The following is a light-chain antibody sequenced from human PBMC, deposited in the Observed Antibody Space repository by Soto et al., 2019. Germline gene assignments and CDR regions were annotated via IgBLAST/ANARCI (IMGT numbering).Light chain of an antibody. V-gene: IGKV3-15*01. CDR1: QSVSYN. CDR3: QQYNNWPPLT. CDR2: GAS. Sequence: EIVMTQSPATLSVSPGERATLSCRASQSVSYNLALYQQRPGQAPRLLIYGASTRATGIPARFSGSGSGTEFTLTISSLQSEDFAVYYCQQYNNWPPLTFGGGTKVEIK. J-gene: IGKJ4*01.